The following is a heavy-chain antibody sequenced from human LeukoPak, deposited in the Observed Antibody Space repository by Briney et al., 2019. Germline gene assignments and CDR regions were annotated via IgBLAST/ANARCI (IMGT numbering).Heavy chain of an antibody. CDR1: GFSFSSYT. J-gene: IGHJ4*02. V-gene: IGHV3-48*04. CDR3: ARGDLDSSGSSFDY. CDR2: ISSSGSTI. D-gene: IGHD3-22*01. Sequence: GGSLRLSCAASGFSFSSYTVNWVRQAPGKGLEWVSYISSSGSTIYYADSVKGRFTISRDNAKNSLYLQMNSLRAEDTAVYYCARGDLDSSGSSFDYWGQGTLVTVSS.